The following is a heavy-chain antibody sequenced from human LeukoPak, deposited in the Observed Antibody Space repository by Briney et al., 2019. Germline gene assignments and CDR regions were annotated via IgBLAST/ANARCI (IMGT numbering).Heavy chain of an antibody. D-gene: IGHD3-22*01. V-gene: IGHV3-48*02. CDR2: ITASGTAM. Sequence: GGSLRLSCAASGFTFSSYSMNWVRQAPGKGLEWVSHITASGTAMFYADSVKGRFTISRDNAKNSLYLQMNSLRDEDTAVYYCARMYYYDNSFDYWGQGALVPVSS. CDR3: ARMYYYDNSFDY. CDR1: GFTFSSYS. J-gene: IGHJ4*02.